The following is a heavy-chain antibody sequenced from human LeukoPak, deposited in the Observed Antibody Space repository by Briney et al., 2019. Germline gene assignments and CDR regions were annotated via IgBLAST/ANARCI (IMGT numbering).Heavy chain of an antibody. D-gene: IGHD3-22*01. J-gene: IGHJ4*02. CDR3: ARDGYYDSSGYYYAPDY. CDR1: GFTFSSYW. V-gene: IGHV3-74*01. Sequence: GGSLRLSCAASGFTFSSYWMHWVRQAPGKGLVWVSRINSDGSSTSYADSLKGRFPISRDNAKNTRYLQMNGLRAENTRVYYCARDGYYDSSGYYYAPDYWGQGTLVTASS. CDR2: INSDGSST.